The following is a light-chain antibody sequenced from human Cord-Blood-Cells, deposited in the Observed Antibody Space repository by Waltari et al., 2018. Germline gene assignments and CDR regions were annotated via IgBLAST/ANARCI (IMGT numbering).Light chain of an antibody. CDR2: DAS. V-gene: IGKV3-11*01. J-gene: IGKJ4*01. Sequence: IVLTQSPAPLSLSPGERATLPSRASQSVSSYLAWYQQQPGQAPRLLIFDASNRAAGIPARFSGSGSGTDFTLTISSLEPEDFAVYYCQQRSNWLTFGGGTKVEIK. CDR3: QQRSNWLT. CDR1: QSVSSY.